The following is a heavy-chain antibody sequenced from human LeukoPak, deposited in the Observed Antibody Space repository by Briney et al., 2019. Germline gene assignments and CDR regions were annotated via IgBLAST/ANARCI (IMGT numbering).Heavy chain of an antibody. D-gene: IGHD3-10*01. Sequence: GGSLRLSCAACGVAFDTYLMHWVRRTPGKGPAGVCSISRDGLSASYVDSVKGRFTVSRDNAKNMLYLQINSLGVQDKAPYYCVRGSQQDRGLDYWGQGTLVTVPS. J-gene: IGHJ4*02. CDR2: ISRDGLSA. CDR3: VRGSQQDRGLDY. CDR1: GVAFDTYL. V-gene: IGHV3-74*01.